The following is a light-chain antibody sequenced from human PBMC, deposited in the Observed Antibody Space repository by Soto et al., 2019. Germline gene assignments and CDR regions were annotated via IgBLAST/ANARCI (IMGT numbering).Light chain of an antibody. CDR2: DVS. CDR3: CSYAGSYTYA. V-gene: IGLV2-11*01. J-gene: IGLJ1*01. CDR1: SSDVGGYNY. Sequence: QSFLTQPRSVSGSPGQSVTISCTGTSSDVGGYNYVSWYQQHPGKAPKLMIYDVSKRPSGVPDRFSGSKSGNTASLTISGLQAEDEADYYCCSYAGSYTYAFGTGTKVTVL.